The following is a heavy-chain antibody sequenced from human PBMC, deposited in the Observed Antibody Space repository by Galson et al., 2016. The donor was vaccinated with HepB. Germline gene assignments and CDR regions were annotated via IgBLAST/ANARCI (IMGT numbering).Heavy chain of an antibody. CDR2: IYYSGTP. CDR1: GGSISSGGYF. J-gene: IGHJ5*02. V-gene: IGHV4-31*03. Sequence: TLSLTCTVSGGSISSGGYFWRWIRHLPGRGMEWIAYIYYSGTPYYTPSRQSRVTISIDTSKDQFSLRLSSVTAADTAVYYWARGLNEFDDLFSYFDPGGQGTLVTVAS. D-gene: IGHD3-10*01. CDR3: ARGLNEFDDLFSYFDP.